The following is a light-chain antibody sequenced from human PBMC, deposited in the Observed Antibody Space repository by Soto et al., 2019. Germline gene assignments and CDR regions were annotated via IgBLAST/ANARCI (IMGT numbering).Light chain of an antibody. CDR2: VAS. V-gene: IGKV3-15*01. J-gene: IGKJ4*01. CDR1: QSVSSN. CDR3: QQYNVWPLT. Sequence: EIVMTQSPATLSVSLGERATLSCRASQSVSSNLAWYQQKPGQTPKLLIYVASTRATGIPTRFSGSGSGTEFTRTISSLQSEDFAVYYCQQYNVWPLTFGGGTKVEFK.